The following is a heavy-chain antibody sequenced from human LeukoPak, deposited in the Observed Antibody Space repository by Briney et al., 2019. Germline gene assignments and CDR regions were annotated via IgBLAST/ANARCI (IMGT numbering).Heavy chain of an antibody. CDR1: GGSISSSSYY. D-gene: IGHD5-18*01. Sequence: KPSETLSLTCTVSGGSISSSSYYWGWIRPPPGKGLEWIGSIYYSGSTYYNPSLKSRVTISVDTSKNQFSLNLSSVRAADTAVYYCERGIQLWLSNGFDPWGQGTLVTVSS. CDR3: ERGIQLWLSNGFDP. J-gene: IGHJ5*02. CDR2: IYYSGST. V-gene: IGHV4-39*01.